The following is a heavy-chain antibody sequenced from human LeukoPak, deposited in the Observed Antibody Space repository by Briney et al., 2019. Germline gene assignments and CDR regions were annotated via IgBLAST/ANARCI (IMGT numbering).Heavy chain of an antibody. CDR1: GYTFTSYD. D-gene: IGHD3-10*02. V-gene: IGHV1-8*01. CDR3: ARSTGSTMFIDY. CDR2: MNPNSGNT. Sequence: ASVKVSCKASGYTFTSYDINWVRQATGQGLEWMGWMNPNSGNTGYAQKFQGRVTMTRNTSISTAYMELSSLRSEDTAVYYCARSTGSTMFIDYWGQGTLVTVSS. J-gene: IGHJ4*02.